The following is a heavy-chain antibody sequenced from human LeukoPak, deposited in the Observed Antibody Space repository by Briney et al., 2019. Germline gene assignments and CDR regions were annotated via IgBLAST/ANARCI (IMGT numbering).Heavy chain of an antibody. J-gene: IGHJ4*02. CDR1: VGSISSYY. D-gene: IGHD1-26*01. CDR2: IYYSGST. V-gene: IGHV4-59*01. Sequence: SETLSLTCTVSVGSISSYYWSWIRQPPGKGLEWIGYIYYSGSTNDNPSLKSRVTISVDTSKNQFSLNLTSVTAADTAVYYCARDKGAYSGSYHDYWGQGTLVTVSS. CDR3: ARDKGAYSGSYHDY.